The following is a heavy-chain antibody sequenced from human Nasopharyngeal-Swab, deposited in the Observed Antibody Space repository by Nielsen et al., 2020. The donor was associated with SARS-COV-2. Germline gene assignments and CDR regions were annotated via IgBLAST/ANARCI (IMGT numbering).Heavy chain of an antibody. Sequence: GESLKISCAASEFTFSSYWMSWVRQPPGKGLEWVANINQDGTEKYYVDSVKGRFTISRDNTKNSLFLQMSSLRAEDTAIYHCARDHLVGWEYSGPDDAFDIWGQGTMVTVSS. D-gene: IGHD1-26*01. CDR3: ARDHLVGWEYSGPDDAFDI. CDR2: INQDGTEK. CDR1: EFTFSSYW. J-gene: IGHJ3*02. V-gene: IGHV3-7*01.